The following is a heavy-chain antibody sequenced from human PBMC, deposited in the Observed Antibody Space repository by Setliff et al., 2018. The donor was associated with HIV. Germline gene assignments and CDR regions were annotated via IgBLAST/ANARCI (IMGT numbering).Heavy chain of an antibody. Sequence: SETLSLTCAVSGYSISSGFYWGWIRQPPGKGLEWIGSIYHSGSTYYKPSLRSRVTISVDTSKNQFSLKLSSVTAADTAVYYCARDAPTVYANGWFDPWGQGTLVTVSS. D-gene: IGHD2-8*01. CDR3: ARDAPTVYANGWFDP. CDR2: IYHSGST. V-gene: IGHV4-38-2*02. CDR1: GYSISSGFY. J-gene: IGHJ5*02.